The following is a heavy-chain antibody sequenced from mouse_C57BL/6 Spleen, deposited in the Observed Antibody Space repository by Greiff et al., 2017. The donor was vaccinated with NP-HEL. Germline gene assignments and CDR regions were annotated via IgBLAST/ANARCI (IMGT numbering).Heavy chain of an antibody. D-gene: IGHD2-1*01. V-gene: IGHV5-4*01. CDR2: ISDGGSYT. Sequence: EVQLVESGGGLVKPGGSLKLSCAASGFTFSSYAMSWVRQTPEKRLEWVATISDGGSYTYYPDNVKGRFTISRDNAKNNLYLQMSHLKSEDTAMYYCARDSGNYAWFAYWGQGTLVTVSA. J-gene: IGHJ3*01. CDR3: ARDSGNYAWFAY. CDR1: GFTFSSYA.